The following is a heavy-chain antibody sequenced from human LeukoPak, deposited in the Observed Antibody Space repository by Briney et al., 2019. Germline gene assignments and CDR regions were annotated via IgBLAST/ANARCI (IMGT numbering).Heavy chain of an antibody. J-gene: IGHJ4*02. CDR3: AKDLLMVRANYDY. Sequence: GGSLRLSCAASGFTFSSYAMSWVRQAPGKGLEWVSAISGSGGSTYYADSVKGRFTISRDNSKSTLYLQMNSLRAEDTAVYYCAKDLLMVRANYDYWGQGTLVTVSS. V-gene: IGHV3-23*01. CDR2: ISGSGGST. CDR1: GFTFSSYA. D-gene: IGHD3-10*01.